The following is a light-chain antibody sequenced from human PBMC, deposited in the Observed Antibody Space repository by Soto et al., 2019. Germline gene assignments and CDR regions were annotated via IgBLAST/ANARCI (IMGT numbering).Light chain of an antibody. J-gene: IGKJ5*01. CDR1: HSLLHSNGYNY. CDR3: MQALQTPIT. V-gene: IGKV2-28*01. CDR2: LGS. Sequence: VVMTQSPLSLPVTLGEPASISCRSSHSLLHSNGYNYLDWYLQKPGQSPQLLIYLGSNRASGVPDRFSGSGSGTDFTLKISRVEAEDVGVYYCMQALQTPITFGQGTRLEIK.